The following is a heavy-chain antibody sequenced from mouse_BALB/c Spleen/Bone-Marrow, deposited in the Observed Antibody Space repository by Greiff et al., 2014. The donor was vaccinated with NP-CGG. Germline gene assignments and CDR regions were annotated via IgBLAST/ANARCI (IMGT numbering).Heavy chain of an antibody. CDR3: ARRDGGPMDY. D-gene: IGHD2-3*01. CDR1: GFTFSNYG. Sequence: EVKLMESGGDLVKPGGSLKLSCATSGFTFSNYGMSWVRQTPDKRLEWVATISSGGSYTYYPDSVKGRFTISRDKSKNTLYLQMSSRKSEDAAMYYCARRDGGPMDYWGQGTSVTVSS. J-gene: IGHJ4*01. V-gene: IGHV5-6*02. CDR2: ISSGGSYT.